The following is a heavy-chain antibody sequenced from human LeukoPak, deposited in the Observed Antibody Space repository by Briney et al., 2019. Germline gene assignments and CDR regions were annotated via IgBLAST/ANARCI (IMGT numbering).Heavy chain of an antibody. Sequence: GGSLRLSCAASGFTFSSYGMHWVRQAPGKGLEWVAVISYDGSNKYYADSAKGRFSISRDNSKNTLYLQMNSLRAEDTAVYYCARDLEVATGPDDWGQGTLVTVSS. J-gene: IGHJ4*02. CDR1: GFTFSSYG. CDR2: ISYDGSNK. D-gene: IGHD5-12*01. V-gene: IGHV3-30*03. CDR3: ARDLEVATGPDD.